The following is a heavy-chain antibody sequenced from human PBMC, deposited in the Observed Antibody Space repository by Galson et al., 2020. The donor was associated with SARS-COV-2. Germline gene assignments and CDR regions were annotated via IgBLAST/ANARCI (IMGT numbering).Heavy chain of an antibody. V-gene: IGHV3-23*01. CDR1: GFTFNRYT. D-gene: IGHD4-4*01. J-gene: IGHJ4*02. Sequence: GGSLRLSCAVSGFTFNRYTMSWVRQAPGKGLEWVSSLTSSGGSTSYADSVRGRFTIYRDNSNNTLFLQMNSLRADDSAVYYCAKVRETVTRRDGFDSWGQGTLVTVSS. CDR3: AKVRETVTRRDGFDS. CDR2: LTSSGGST.